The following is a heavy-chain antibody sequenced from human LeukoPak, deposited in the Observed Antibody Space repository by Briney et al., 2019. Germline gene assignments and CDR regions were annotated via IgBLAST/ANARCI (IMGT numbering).Heavy chain of an antibody. V-gene: IGHV1-2*02. CDR1: GYTFTRYY. CDR3: AREGIVGTGGAFDI. Sequence: ASVKVSCKASGYTFTRYYMHWLRQAPGQGLEWMGWINPNSGGTNYAQKFPGRVTMTRDTSISTAYMELSRLRSDGTAVYYCAREGIVGTGGAFDIWGQGTMVTVSS. D-gene: IGHD1-26*01. J-gene: IGHJ3*02. CDR2: INPNSGGT.